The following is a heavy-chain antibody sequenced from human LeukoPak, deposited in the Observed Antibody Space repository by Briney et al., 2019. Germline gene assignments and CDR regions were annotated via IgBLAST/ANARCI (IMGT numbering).Heavy chain of an antibody. D-gene: IGHD7-27*01. Sequence: SETLSLTCTVSGDSISSYYWNWIRQPPGKGLEWIGYVYHSGITNYNPSLKSRVTISVDTSKNQFSLRLTSLTAADTAVYYCAREGSGYYFDYWGQGTLVTVSS. V-gene: IGHV4-59*01. J-gene: IGHJ4*02. CDR3: AREGSGYYFDY. CDR1: GDSISSYY. CDR2: VYHSGIT.